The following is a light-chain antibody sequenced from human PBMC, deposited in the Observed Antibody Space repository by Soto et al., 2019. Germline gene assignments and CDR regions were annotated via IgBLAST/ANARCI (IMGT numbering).Light chain of an antibody. CDR3: HEINSHST. Sequence: DIQMTQSPSTLSASVGDRVTITCRASQSISSWLAWYQQKPGKAPKLLIYDASSLESGVPSRFSGSGSGTEFTLTISSLQPDFFEDTSCHEINSHSTFGELTMADIK. J-gene: IGKJ1*01. V-gene: IGKV1-5*01. CDR1: QSISSW. CDR2: DAS.